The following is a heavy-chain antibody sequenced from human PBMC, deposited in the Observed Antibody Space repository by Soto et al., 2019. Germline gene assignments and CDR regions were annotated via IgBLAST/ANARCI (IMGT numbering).Heavy chain of an antibody. CDR3: AGSYSSGNWYFDY. V-gene: IGHV3-48*02. Sequence: GGSLRLSCAASGFSFCAYSCNSVRQAPGKWLEWIAYTSTISTTKYYADSVRGRFSISRDNANVPLYLDMDKLRDEDTGIYYCAGSYSSGNWYFDYWGLGTPVTVCS. CDR1: GFSFCAYS. CDR2: TSTISTTK. D-gene: IGHD3-10*01. J-gene: IGHJ4*02.